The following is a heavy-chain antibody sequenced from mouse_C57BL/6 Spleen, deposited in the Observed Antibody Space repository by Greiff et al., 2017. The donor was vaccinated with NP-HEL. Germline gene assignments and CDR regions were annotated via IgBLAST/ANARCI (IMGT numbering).Heavy chain of an antibody. D-gene: IGHD1-3*01. CDR1: GFTFSDYY. V-gene: IGHV5-16*01. CDR2: INYDGSST. CDR3: ARAEYNRGFAY. J-gene: IGHJ3*01. Sequence: EVMLVESEGGLVQPGSSMKLSCTASGFTFSDYYMAWVRQVPEKGLEWVANINYDGSSTYYLDSLKSRFIISRDNAKNILYLQMSSLKSEDTATYYCARAEYNRGFAYWGQGTLVTVSA.